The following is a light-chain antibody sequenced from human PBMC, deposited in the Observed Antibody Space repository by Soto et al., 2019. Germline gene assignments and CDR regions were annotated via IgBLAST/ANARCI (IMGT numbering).Light chain of an antibody. CDR1: QSVTSGY. CDR2: GTS. J-gene: IGKJ1*01. CDR3: QQYDNALWT. Sequence: EIVLTQSPGTLSLPPGQRATLSCRASQSVTSGYLTWYQQKPGQAPRLLIYGTSSRATGIPDRFSGSGSGTDFTLTINRLEPEDFAVYYCQQYDNALWTFGQGTKVDIK. V-gene: IGKV3-20*01.